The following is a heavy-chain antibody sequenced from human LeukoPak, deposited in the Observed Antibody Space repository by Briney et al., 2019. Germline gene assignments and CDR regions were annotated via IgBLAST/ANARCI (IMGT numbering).Heavy chain of an antibody. CDR1: GFTFDDYA. D-gene: IGHD3-10*01. CDR3: AKDLYGSGGYYYGMDV. CDR2: ISWNSGSI. Sequence: GGSLRLSCVASGFTFDDYAMHWVRQAPGKGLEWVSGISWNSGSIGYADSVKGRFTISRDNAKNSLYLQMNSLRPEDTALYYCAKDLYGSGGYYYGMDVWGQGTTVTVSS. J-gene: IGHJ6*02. V-gene: IGHV3-9*01.